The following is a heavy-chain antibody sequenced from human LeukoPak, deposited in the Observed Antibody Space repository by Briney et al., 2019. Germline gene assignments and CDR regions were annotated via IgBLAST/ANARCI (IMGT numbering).Heavy chain of an antibody. J-gene: IGHJ6*02. V-gene: IGHV3-66*01. CDR1: GFTVSSNY. CDR2: VYRGGNT. D-gene: IGHD6-13*01. Sequence: PGGSLRLSCAASGFTVSSNYMSWVRQAPGKGLEWVSVVYRGGNTYYTDSVKGRFTISRDNSKNTLYLQMNSLRAEDTAVYYCVTGGVYSKDGMDVWGQGTTVTVSS. CDR3: VTGGVYSKDGMDV.